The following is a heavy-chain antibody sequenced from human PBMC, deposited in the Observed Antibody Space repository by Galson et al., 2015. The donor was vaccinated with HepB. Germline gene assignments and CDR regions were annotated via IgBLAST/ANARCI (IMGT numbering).Heavy chain of an antibody. CDR2: IYSGGST. V-gene: IGHV3-53*01. CDR1: GFTVSSNY. D-gene: IGHD1-26*01. J-gene: IGHJ6*02. Sequence: SLRLSCAASGFTVSSNYMSWVRQAPGKGLEWVSVIYSGGSTYYADSVKGRFTISRDNSKNTLYLQMNSLRAEDTAVYYCARDRHSGSSAETYYYYGMDVWGQGTTVTVSS. CDR3: ARDRHSGSSAETYYYYGMDV.